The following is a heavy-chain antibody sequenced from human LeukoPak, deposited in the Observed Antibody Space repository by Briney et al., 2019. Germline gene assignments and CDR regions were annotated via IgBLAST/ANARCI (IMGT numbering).Heavy chain of an antibody. J-gene: IGHJ4*02. D-gene: IGHD3-3*01. V-gene: IGHV3-7*01. CDR2: IKNDGSER. CDR1: GFVCRNYF. CDR3: ATDRGWRTSGYYLYYFEY. Sequence: GGSLRLSCAASGFVCRNYFMSWVRQAPGKGLEWVASIKNDGSERYYVDSVRGRYAISRDNTKNSLFLQMSSLRAEDTAVYYCATDRGWRTSGYYLYYFEYWGQGTLVTVSS.